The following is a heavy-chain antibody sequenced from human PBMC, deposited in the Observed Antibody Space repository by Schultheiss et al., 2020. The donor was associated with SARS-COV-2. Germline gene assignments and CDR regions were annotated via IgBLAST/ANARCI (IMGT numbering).Heavy chain of an antibody. CDR1: GFTFSSYG. CDR3: AKDSYYDSSGYYPSRS. CDR2: IWYDGSNK. J-gene: IGHJ4*02. D-gene: IGHD3-22*01. V-gene: IGHV3-30*02. Sequence: GGSLRLSCAASGFTFSSYGMHWVRQAPGKGLEWVAVIWYDGSNKYYADSVKGRFTISRDNSKNTLYLQMNSLRAEDTAVYYCAKDSYYDSSGYYPSRSWGQGTLVTVSS.